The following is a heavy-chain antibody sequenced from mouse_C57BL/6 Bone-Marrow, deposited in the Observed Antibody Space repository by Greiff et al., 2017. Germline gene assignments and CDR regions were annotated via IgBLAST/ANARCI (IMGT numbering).Heavy chain of an antibody. CDR2: IYPGDGDT. V-gene: IGHV1-80*01. CDR1: GYAFSSYW. Sequence: QVQLQQSGAELVKPGASVKISCKASGYAFSSYWMNWVKQRPGKGLEWIGQIYPGDGDTNYNGKFKGKATLTADKSSRTAYMQLSGLTYEDAAVYFCARSDGSSYEGWFAYWGQGTLVTVSA. J-gene: IGHJ3*01. D-gene: IGHD1-1*01. CDR3: ARSDGSSYEGWFAY.